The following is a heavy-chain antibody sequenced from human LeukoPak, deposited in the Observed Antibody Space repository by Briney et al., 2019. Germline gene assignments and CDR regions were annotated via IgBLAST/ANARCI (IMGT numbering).Heavy chain of an antibody. J-gene: IGHJ4*02. Sequence: SGGSLRLSCAASGFIFSSYATSWVRQAPGKGLEWVSAISGSDGRTYYADSVKGRFTISGDNSKNSLYLQMNSLRAEDTAVYYCARGDDYGLFDYWGQGTLVTVSS. CDR2: ISGSDGRT. CDR1: GFIFSSYA. V-gene: IGHV3-23*01. D-gene: IGHD4-17*01. CDR3: ARGDDYGLFDY.